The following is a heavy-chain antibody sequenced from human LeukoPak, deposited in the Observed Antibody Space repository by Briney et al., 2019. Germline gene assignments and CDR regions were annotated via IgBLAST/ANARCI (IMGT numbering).Heavy chain of an antibody. Sequence: GGSLRLSCAASGFTFDGYSMHWVRQVPGKGLEWVSLISGDCINTYYAQSVKGRFTISRDNSKNSLYLQMTSLSTADTALYYCAKAPSRLEIWFDPWGQGTLVTVSS. D-gene: IGHD5-24*01. CDR2: ISGDCINT. CDR3: AKAPSRLEIWFDP. CDR1: GFTFDGYS. J-gene: IGHJ5*02. V-gene: IGHV3-43*02.